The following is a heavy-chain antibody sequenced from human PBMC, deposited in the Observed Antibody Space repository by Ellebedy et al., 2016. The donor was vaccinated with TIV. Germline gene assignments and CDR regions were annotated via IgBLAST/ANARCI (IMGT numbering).Heavy chain of an antibody. Sequence: MPSETLSLTCTVSGGSIRSYSWSWIRQSPGKGLEWIGEINHSGSTNYNPSLKSRVTISVDTSKNQFSLKLSSVTAADTAVYYCARGRRFFYYYGMDVWGQGTTVTVSS. J-gene: IGHJ6*02. V-gene: IGHV4-34*01. D-gene: IGHD3-3*01. CDR2: INHSGST. CDR3: ARGRRFFYYYGMDV. CDR1: GGSIRSYS.